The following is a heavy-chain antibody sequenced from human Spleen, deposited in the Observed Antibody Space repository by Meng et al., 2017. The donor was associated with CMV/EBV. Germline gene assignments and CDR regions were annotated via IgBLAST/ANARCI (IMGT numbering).Heavy chain of an antibody. Sequence: LQLQVSGTGLVKPSETLSLPCSVSGGSISSSSYYWGWIRQPPGKGLEWIGSIYYSGSTYYNPSLKSRVTISVDTSKNQFSLKLSSVTAADTAVYYCARVPQLVPFDYWGQGTLVTVSS. CDR3: ARVPQLVPFDY. V-gene: IGHV4-39*07. CDR1: GGSISSSSYY. D-gene: IGHD6-13*01. CDR2: IYYSGST. J-gene: IGHJ4*02.